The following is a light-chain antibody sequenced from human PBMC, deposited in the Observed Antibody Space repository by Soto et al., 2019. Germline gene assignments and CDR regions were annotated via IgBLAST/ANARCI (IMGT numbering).Light chain of an antibody. J-gene: IGLJ1*01. CDR3: NSYTSSNTRV. V-gene: IGLV2-14*01. Sequence: QSALTQPASVSGSPGQSITISWTGTSSDVGGYSRVSWYQHQPGKAPKLMIYEVSDRPSGVSNRFSGSKSGNTASLTIPGLQAEDEADYYCNSYTSSNTRVFGTGTKVTVL. CDR2: EVS. CDR1: SSDVGGYSR.